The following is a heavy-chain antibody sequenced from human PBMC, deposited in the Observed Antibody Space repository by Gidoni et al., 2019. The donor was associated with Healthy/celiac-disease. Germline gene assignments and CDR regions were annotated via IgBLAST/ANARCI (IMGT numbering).Heavy chain of an antibody. V-gene: IGHV4-34*01. CDR2: INHSGST. D-gene: IGHD3-10*01. CDR1: GGSFSGYY. CDR3: ARAVVRGVIANGMDV. Sequence: QVQLQQWGAGLLKPSETLSLTCAVYGGSFSGYYWSWIRQPPGKGLEWIGEINHSGSTNYNPSLKSRVTISVDTSKNQFSLKLSSVTAADTAVYYCARAVVRGVIANGMDVWGQGTTVTVSS. J-gene: IGHJ6*02.